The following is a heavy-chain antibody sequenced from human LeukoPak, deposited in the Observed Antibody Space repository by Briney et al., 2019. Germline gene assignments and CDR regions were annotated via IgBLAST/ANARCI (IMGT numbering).Heavy chain of an antibody. D-gene: IGHD5-12*01. CDR3: AKEVGYGSPYFDY. CDR2: ISFDESSE. Sequence: GGSLRLSCAASGFTFSKYGMHWVRQAPGKGREWVALISFDESSEYYADSVKGRFSISRDNSKNTLYLQMNNARVDDTAVYYCAKEVGYGSPYFDYWGQGTLVTVSS. J-gene: IGHJ4*02. V-gene: IGHV3-30*18. CDR1: GFTFSKYG.